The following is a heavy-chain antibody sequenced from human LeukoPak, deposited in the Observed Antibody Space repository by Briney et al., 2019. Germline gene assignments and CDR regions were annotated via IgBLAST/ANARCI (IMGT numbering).Heavy chain of an antibody. CDR1: GFTFSSYA. D-gene: IGHD5-24*01. V-gene: IGHV3-23*01. CDR3: AREGDGYNYFDY. Sequence: GGSLRLSCAASGFTFSSYAMSWVRQAPGKGLEWVSAISGSGGSTYYADSVKGRFTISRHNSKNTLYLQMNSLRAEDTAVYYCAREGDGYNYFDYWGQGTLVTVSS. CDR2: ISGSGGST. J-gene: IGHJ4*02.